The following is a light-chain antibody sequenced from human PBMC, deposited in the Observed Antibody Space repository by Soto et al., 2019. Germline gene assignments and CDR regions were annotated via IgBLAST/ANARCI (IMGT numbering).Light chain of an antibody. Sequence: EFVLTQSPGTLSLSPGERATLSCRASQTVRNNYLALYQQKPGQAPRLLIYDASSRATGIPDRFSGGGSGTDFTLAISRLEPEDFAVYYCQQFSGYPLHFGGGTKLDIK. CDR2: DAS. V-gene: IGKV3-20*01. J-gene: IGKJ4*01. CDR3: QQFSGYPLH. CDR1: QTVRNNY.